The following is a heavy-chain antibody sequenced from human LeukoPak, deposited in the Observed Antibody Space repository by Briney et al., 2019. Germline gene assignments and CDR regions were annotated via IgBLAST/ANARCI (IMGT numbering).Heavy chain of an antibody. D-gene: IGHD1-14*01. CDR2: ISSNGGRT. V-gene: IGHV3-64*01. CDR1: GFTFSSYS. J-gene: IGHJ3*02. Sequence: PGGSLRLSCAASGFTFSSYSMHWVRQAPGKGLEYVSAISSNGGRTYYANSLNGRFTISRDNSKNTLYLQMGSLRGEDMAVYYCARVKVSGAFDIWGQGTMVTVSS. CDR3: ARVKVSGAFDI.